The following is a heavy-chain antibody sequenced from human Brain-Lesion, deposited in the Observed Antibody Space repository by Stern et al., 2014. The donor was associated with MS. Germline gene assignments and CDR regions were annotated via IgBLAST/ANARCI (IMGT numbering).Heavy chain of an antibody. CDR2: IFSTGET. Sequence: MQSGPVLVKPPETLTLTCSVSGFSLRNAAMGVSWIRQPPGQALECLAHIFSTGETAYSTSLKSRLTISKDTSRSQVVLTMTNMDPVDTATYYCARMREYCSGGICFAGYYDSWGQGTLVTVSS. CDR1: GFSLRNAAMG. D-gene: IGHD2-15*01. V-gene: IGHV2-26*01. CDR3: ARMREYCSGGICFAGYYDS. J-gene: IGHJ4*02.